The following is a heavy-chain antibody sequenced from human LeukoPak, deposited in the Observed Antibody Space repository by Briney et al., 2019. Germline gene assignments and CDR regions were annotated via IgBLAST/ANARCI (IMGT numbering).Heavy chain of an antibody. D-gene: IGHD5-24*01. J-gene: IGHJ6*02. CDR1: GFNFSDYY. CDR2: MSSRSGII. CDR3: AGGLLEAQGWLQWLGTVYSMDV. Sequence: GGSLRLSCVASGFNFSDYYMNWIRQSPGKGLEWISYMSSRSGIIYYADSVKGRFTISRDNARNSLYLQMNSLRVDDTAVYYCAGGLLEAQGWLQWLGTVYSMDVWGQGTPVTVSS. V-gene: IGHV3-11*01.